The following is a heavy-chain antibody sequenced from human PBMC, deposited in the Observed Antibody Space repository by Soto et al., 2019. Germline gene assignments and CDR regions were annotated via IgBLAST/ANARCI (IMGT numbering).Heavy chain of an antibody. CDR1: GFTFSSYA. D-gene: IGHD6-13*01. V-gene: IGHV3-33*08. Sequence: QVQLVESGGGVVQPGRSLRLSCAASGFTFSSYAMHWVRQAPGKGLEWVAVIWYDGSNKYYADSVKGRFTISRDNSKNTLYLQMNSLRAEDTAVYYCARDRGYSSFLGTGYYFDYWGQGTLVTVSS. J-gene: IGHJ4*02. CDR2: IWYDGSNK. CDR3: ARDRGYSSFLGTGYYFDY.